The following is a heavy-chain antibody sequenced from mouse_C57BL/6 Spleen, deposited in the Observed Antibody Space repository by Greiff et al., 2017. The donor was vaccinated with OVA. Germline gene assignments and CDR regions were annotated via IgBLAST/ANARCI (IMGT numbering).Heavy chain of an antibody. CDR2: ISSGGDYI. Sequence: EVHLVESGEGLVKPGGSLKLSCAASGFTFSSYAMSWVRQTPEKRLEWVAYISSGGDYIYYADTVKGRFTISRDNARNTLYLQMSSLKSEDTAMYYCTRDTITTVCAMDYWGQGTSVTVSS. CDR3: TRDTITTVCAMDY. CDR1: GFTFSSYA. D-gene: IGHD1-1*01. J-gene: IGHJ4*01. V-gene: IGHV5-9-1*02.